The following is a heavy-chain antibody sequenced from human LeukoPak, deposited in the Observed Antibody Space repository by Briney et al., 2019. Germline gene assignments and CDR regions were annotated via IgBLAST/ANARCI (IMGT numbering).Heavy chain of an antibody. Sequence: ASVKVSCKASGGTFSSYAISWVRQAPGQGLEWMGGIIPIFGTANYAQKFQGRVTITADESTSTAYMELSSLRSEDTAVYYCATSRPGYCSGGSCYSYYGMDVWGQGTTVTVSS. V-gene: IGHV1-69*13. CDR2: IIPIFGTA. CDR3: ATSRPGYCSGGSCYSYYGMDV. J-gene: IGHJ6*02. CDR1: GGTFSSYA. D-gene: IGHD2-15*01.